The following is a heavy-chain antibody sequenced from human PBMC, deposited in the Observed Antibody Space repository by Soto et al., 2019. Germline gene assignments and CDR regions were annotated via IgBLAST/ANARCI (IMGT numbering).Heavy chain of an antibody. CDR2: THPGDSET. Sequence: LVESLMISCKCFGYSFNTYWIAWVRQMPGKGLEWMGITHPGDSETRYSPSFEGQVTISRDNSKHTLYLQMNSLRAEDAAVYYCAKADDFWSGYHIYYYYGMDVWGQGTTVTVSS. D-gene: IGHD3-3*01. CDR3: AKADDFWSGYHIYYYYGMDV. V-gene: IGHV5-51*01. CDR1: GYSFNTYW. J-gene: IGHJ6*02.